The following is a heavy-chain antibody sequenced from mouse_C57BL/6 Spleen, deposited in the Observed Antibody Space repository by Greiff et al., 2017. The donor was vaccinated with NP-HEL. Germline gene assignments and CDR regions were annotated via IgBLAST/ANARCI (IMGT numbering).Heavy chain of an antibody. V-gene: IGHV3-6*01. J-gene: IGHJ3*01. D-gene: IGHD1-1*01. CDR2: ISYDGGN. CDR1: GYSITSGYY. CDR3: ARDGSSRFAY. Sequence: EVHLVESGPGLVKPSQSLSLTCSVTGYSITSGYYWNWIRQFPGNKLEWMGYISYDGGNNYNPSLKNRISITRDTSKNQFFLKLNSVTTEDTATYYCARDGSSRFAYWGQGTLVTVSA.